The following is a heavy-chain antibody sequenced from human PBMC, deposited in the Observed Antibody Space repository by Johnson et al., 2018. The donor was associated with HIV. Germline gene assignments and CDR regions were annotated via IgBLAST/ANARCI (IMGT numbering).Heavy chain of an antibody. CDR2: INWNGGST. D-gene: IGHD3-16*02. CDR1: GFTFDDYG. J-gene: IGHJ3*02. CDR3: ARSMLLQVMGEVSSSGTSGFES. V-gene: IGHV3-20*04. Sequence: VQLVESGGGVIRPGGSLRLSCAASGFTFDDYGMSWVRQAPGKGLEWVSGINWNGGSTGYADSVKGRFTISRDTAKTSLYLQMNSLRAEDTALYYCARSMLLQVMGEVSSSGTSGFESWGQGTMVTVSS.